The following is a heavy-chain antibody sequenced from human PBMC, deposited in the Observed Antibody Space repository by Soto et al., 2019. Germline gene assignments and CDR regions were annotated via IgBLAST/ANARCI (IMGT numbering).Heavy chain of an antibody. Sequence: ASVKVSCKVSGYTLTELPMHWVRQAPGKGLEWMGGFDPEDGETIYAQKFQGRVTMTEDTFTDTASMELRSLRSEDPAVFYCFSVLQYAKTNYYYYMDVWGKGTTVTVSS. J-gene: IGHJ6*03. CDR3: FSVLQYAKTNYYYYMDV. CDR2: FDPEDGET. V-gene: IGHV1-24*01. CDR1: GYTLTELP. D-gene: IGHD2-8*01.